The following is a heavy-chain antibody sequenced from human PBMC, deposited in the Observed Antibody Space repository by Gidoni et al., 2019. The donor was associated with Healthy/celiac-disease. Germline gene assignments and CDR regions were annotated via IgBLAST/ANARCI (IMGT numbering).Heavy chain of an antibody. J-gene: IGHJ4*02. V-gene: IGHV2-5*01. CDR3: AHAVLDQWLTYYFDY. CDR2: IYWNDDK. D-gene: IGHD3-22*01. CDR1: GFSLSTSGVG. Sequence: QITLKESGPTLVKPTQTLTLTCTFSGFSLSTSGVGVGWIRQPPGKALEWLALIYWNDDKRYSPSLKSRLTITKNTSKNQVVLTMTNMDPVDTATYYCAHAVLDQWLTYYFDYWGQGTLVTVSS.